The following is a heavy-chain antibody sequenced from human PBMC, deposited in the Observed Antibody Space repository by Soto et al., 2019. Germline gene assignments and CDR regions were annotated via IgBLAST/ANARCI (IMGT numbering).Heavy chain of an antibody. CDR2: ISYDGSNK. D-gene: IGHD2-15*01. V-gene: IGHV3-30*01. Sequence: QVQLVESGGGVVQPGRSLRLSCAASGFTFSSYAMHWVRQAPGKGLEWVTVISYDGSNKYYADSVKGRFTVSRDNPKNTLYLQMNSLRAEDAAEYYCARDSWSFDYWGQGTLVTVSS. J-gene: IGHJ4*02. CDR3: ARDSWSFDY. CDR1: GFTFSSYA.